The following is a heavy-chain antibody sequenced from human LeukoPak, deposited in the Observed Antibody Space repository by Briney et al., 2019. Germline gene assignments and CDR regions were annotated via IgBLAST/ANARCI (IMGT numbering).Heavy chain of an antibody. CDR1: GDSVSRSDSY. Sequence: SETLSLTCSVSGDSVSRSDSYWDWIRQPPGKGLEWIGTIYYSGRTYYSPSLKRRGTRAVDPSNNQFSLNLRSVTAADTALYYCARRRYYDGSGYLEWGQGTLLSVSS. V-gene: IGHV4-39*01. CDR3: ARRRYYDGSGYLE. D-gene: IGHD3-22*01. CDR2: IYYSGRT. J-gene: IGHJ1*01.